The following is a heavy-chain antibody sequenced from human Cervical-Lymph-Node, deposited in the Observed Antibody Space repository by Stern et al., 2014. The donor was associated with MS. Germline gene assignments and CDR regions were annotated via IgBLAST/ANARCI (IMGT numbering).Heavy chain of an antibody. V-gene: IGHV4-4*07. CDR3: ARSSYYDNSGYYN. CDR2: IYSSGSA. Sequence: QLQLQESGPGLVKPSETLSLTCTVSGASITSYYWSWIRQPAGKGLEWIGRIYSSGSATYNPSLKSRVTMSVDTSNNQFSLKLSSVTAADTAVYYCARSSYYDNSGYYNWGQGTLVTVSS. CDR1: GASITSYY. D-gene: IGHD3-22*01. J-gene: IGHJ4*02.